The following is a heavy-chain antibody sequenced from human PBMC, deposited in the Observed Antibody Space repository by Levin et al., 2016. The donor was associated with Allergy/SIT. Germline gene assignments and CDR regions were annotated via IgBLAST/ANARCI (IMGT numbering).Heavy chain of an antibody. V-gene: IGHV1-3*04. D-gene: IGHD5-12*01. Sequence: WVRQAPGQSLEWMGWINTAYGSTKYSQKFETRVTFTRDTSASTVYMELGRLTSEDTAVYFCAKVGHHPGGYSGYDFDSWGQGTLVTVSS. CDR3: AKVGHHPGGYSGYDFDS. J-gene: IGHJ4*02. CDR2: INTAYGST.